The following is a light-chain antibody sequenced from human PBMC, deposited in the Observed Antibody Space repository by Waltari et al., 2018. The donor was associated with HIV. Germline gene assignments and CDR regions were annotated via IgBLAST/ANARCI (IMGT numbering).Light chain of an antibody. V-gene: IGKV4-1*01. CDR1: QSVLYSSNNKTY. CDR2: WAS. J-gene: IGKJ1*01. CDR3: QQYYTTPRT. Sequence: DIVMTQSPDSLAVSLGERATINCRSSQSVLYSSNNKTYLAWFQQKPGQPPKLLIYWASTRESGVPDRFSCSGSGTDFTLSISGLQAEDVAVYYCQQYYTTPRTFGQGTKVEIK.